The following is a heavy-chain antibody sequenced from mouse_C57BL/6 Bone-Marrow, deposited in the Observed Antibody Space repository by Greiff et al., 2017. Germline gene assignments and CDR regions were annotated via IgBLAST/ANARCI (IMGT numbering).Heavy chain of an antibody. J-gene: IGHJ2*01. CDR3: ARHEGEGRVDY. CDR1: GYTFTSYW. CDR2: FYPGSGSI. Sequence: QVQLQQPGAELVRPGTSVKLSCKASGYTFTSYWMHWVKQRSGQGLEWIGWFYPGSGSIKYYEKFKGKATLTADKSSSTVYMELSRLTSEDSAVYFCARHEGEGRVDYWGQGTTLTVSA. V-gene: IGHV1-62-2*01.